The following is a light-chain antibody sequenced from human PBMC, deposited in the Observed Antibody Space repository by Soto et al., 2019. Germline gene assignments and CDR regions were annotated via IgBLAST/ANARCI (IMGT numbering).Light chain of an antibody. CDR2: KAS. J-gene: IGKJ1*01. V-gene: IGKV1-5*03. CDR3: QQYKSYWT. CDR1: QSISSW. Sequence: DIQMTQSPSTLSASVGDRVTINCRASQSISSWLAWFQQKPGKAPKLLIYKASNLESGVPSRFSGSGSGTEFTLTISSLQPDDFATYYCQQYKSYWTFGQGTKVDIK.